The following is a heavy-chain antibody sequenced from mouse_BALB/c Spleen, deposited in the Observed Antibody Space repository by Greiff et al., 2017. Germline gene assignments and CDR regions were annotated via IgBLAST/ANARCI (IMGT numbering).Heavy chain of an antibody. V-gene: IGHV3-2*02. CDR2: ISYSGST. J-gene: IGHJ2*01. D-gene: IGHD2-14*01. Sequence: EVKLMESGPGLVKPSQSLSLTCTVTGYSITSDYAWNWIRQFPGNKLEWMGYISYSGSTSYNPSLKSRISITRDTSKNQFFLQLNSVTTEDTATYYCARAYYRYDGGYYFDYWGQGTTLTVSS. CDR3: ARAYYRYDGGYYFDY. CDR1: GYSITSDYA.